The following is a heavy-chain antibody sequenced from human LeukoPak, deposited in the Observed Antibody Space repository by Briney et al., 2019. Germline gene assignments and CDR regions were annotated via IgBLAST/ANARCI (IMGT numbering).Heavy chain of an antibody. CDR2: IIPIFGTA. V-gene: IGHV1-69*13. J-gene: IGHJ4*02. CDR1: GGTFGSYA. D-gene: IGHD3-10*01. Sequence: SVKVSCKASGGTFGSYAISWVRQAPGQGLEWMGGIIPIFGTANYAQKFQGRVTITADESTGTAYMELSSLRSEDTAVYYCARDGDAYGSGSYYQYWGQGTLVTVSS. CDR3: ARDGDAYGSGSYYQY.